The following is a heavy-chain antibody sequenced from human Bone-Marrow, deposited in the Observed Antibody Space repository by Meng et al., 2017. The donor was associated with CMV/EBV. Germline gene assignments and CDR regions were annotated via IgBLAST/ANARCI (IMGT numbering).Heavy chain of an antibody. CDR3: ARDLSNYFDI. V-gene: IGHV3-20*04. Sequence: GESLKISCAASGFTFDDYGMSWVRQAPGNGLEWVSGINWNGGSTGYADSVKGRFTISRDNAKNSLYLQMNSLRAEDTALYYCARDLSNYFDIWGQGTMVTVSS. CDR1: GFTFDDYG. CDR2: INWNGGST. D-gene: IGHD4/OR15-4a*01. J-gene: IGHJ3*02.